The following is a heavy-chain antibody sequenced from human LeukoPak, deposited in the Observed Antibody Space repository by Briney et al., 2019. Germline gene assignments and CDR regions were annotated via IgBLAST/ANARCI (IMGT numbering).Heavy chain of an antibody. CDR3: ARENLGSGTYYFDH. J-gene: IGHJ4*02. V-gene: IGHV3-7*03. Sequence: GGSLRLSCVASGFTFSSYWMSWVRQAPGKGLEWVANIKQDGSEKSYVDSVKGRFTISRDNAKKSLYLQMNSLRAEDTAVYYCARENLGSGTYYFDHWGQGTLVTVSS. CDR2: IKQDGSEK. CDR1: GFTFSSYW. D-gene: IGHD3-10*01.